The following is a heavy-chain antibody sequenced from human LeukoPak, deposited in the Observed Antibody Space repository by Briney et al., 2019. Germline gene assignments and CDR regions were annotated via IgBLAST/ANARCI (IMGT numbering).Heavy chain of an antibody. D-gene: IGHD3-22*01. CDR2: IRSKAYGGTT. J-gene: IGHJ4*02. CDR1: GFTFGDYA. V-gene: IGHV3-49*03. Sequence: PGGSLRLSCTASGFTFGDYAMSWFRQAPGKGLEWVGFIRSKAYGGTTEYAASVKGRFTISRDDSKSIAYLQMNSLKTEDTAVYYCTRLPAHYYYDSSGYYPTPPFDYWGQGTLVTVSS. CDR3: TRLPAHYYYDSSGYYPTPPFDY.